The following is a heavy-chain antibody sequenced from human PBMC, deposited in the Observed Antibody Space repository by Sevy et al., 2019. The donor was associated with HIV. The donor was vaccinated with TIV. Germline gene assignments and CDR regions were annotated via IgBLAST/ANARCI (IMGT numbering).Heavy chain of an antibody. V-gene: IGHV3-48*02. D-gene: IGHD3-22*01. CDR3: ARGPYYYDSSGYSFDY. Sequence: GGSLRLSCAASGFTFSSYWMSWVRQAPGKGLEWVSYISSSSSTIYYADSVKGRFTISRDNAKNSLYLQMNSLRDEDTAVYYCARGPYYYDSSGYSFDYWGQGTLVTVSS. CDR2: ISSSSSTI. CDR1: GFTFSSYW. J-gene: IGHJ4*02.